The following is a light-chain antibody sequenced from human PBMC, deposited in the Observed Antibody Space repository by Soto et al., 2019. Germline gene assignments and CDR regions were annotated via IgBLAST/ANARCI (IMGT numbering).Light chain of an antibody. J-gene: IGKJ1*01. CDR3: QQSYSTAWT. Sequence: DIQMTHSPSSLSASVGDRVTITCRASQSISSYLNWYQQKQGKAPKXLIYATSSLQSGVPSRFSGSGSGTDLTITISSLQPEDFETYYCQQSYSTAWTFGQGTKVDIK. V-gene: IGKV1-39*01. CDR1: QSISSY. CDR2: ATS.